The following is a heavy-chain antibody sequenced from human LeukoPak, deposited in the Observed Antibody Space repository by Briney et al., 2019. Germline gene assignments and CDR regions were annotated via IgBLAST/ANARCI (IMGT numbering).Heavy chain of an antibody. D-gene: IGHD4-23*01. CDR1: GFTFSNYW. Sequence: GGSLRLSCAASGFTFSNYWLHWVRQAPGKGLVWVSRFNTDGSSTSYADSVKGRFTISRDNAKNTVYLQRNSLRAEGTAVYYCARLSTVITWGRGTLVTVSS. V-gene: IGHV3-74*01. J-gene: IGHJ5*02. CDR3: ARLSTVIT. CDR2: FNTDGSST.